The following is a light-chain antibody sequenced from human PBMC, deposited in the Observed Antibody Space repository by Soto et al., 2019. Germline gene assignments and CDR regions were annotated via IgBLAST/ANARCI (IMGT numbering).Light chain of an antibody. CDR2: EVS. CDR1: SSDINDYNS. J-gene: IGLJ2*01. V-gene: IGLV2-14*01. Sequence: QSVLTQPASVSGSPGQSITIFCTGTSSDINDYNSVSWYQQHPDKAPRLMIYEVSSRPSGISDRFSGSKSGNTASLTISGLQAEDDATYYCSSYASSRTVILGGGTQLTVL. CDR3: SSYASSRTVI.